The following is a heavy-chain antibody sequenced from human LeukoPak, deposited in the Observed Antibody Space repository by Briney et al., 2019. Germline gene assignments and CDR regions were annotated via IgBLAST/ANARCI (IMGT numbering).Heavy chain of an antibody. Sequence: SSETLSLTCTVSGVSISGYSRTWIRQPPGQGLEWIGYFHNSRTTSYNPSLTGRVIISVDTAMDQISLKLNSVTAADTAVYYCARGHLGLSPWGQGTLVTVSS. CDR2: FHNSRTT. CDR1: GVSISGYS. V-gene: IGHV4-59*01. CDR3: ARGHLGLSP. D-gene: IGHD3-10*01. J-gene: IGHJ5*02.